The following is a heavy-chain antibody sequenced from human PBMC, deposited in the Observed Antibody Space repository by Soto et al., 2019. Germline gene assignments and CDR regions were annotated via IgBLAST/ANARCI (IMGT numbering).Heavy chain of an antibody. D-gene: IGHD4-4*01. Sequence: EVQLVESGGGLVQPGGSLRLSCTASGFTFSDSWMTRVRQAPGKGLEWVARIKQDESEKKYADSVKGRFSISRDNAKNSMYLQMDSLRGEDTAVYYCVRGGSNYASWGQGTLVTVSS. J-gene: IGHJ5*02. CDR2: IKQDESEK. CDR1: GFTFSDSW. CDR3: VRGGSNYAS. V-gene: IGHV3-7*01.